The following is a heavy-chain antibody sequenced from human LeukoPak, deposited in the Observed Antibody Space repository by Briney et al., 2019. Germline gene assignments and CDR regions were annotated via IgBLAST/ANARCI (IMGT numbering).Heavy chain of an antibody. J-gene: IGHJ4*02. CDR2: ISGSGSST. Sequence: GGSLRLSCAASGFTFSTYAMSWVRQAPGKGLEWVSVISGSGSSTYYADSVKGRFTISRDNSKNTMYLQMKSLRAEDTAVYYCAKDRDILQYSSGWYNFDYWGQGTLVTVSS. D-gene: IGHD6-19*01. V-gene: IGHV3-23*01. CDR1: GFTFSTYA. CDR3: AKDRDILQYSSGWYNFDY.